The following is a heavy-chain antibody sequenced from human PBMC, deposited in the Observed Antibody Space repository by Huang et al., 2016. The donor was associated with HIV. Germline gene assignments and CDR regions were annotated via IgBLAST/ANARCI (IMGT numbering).Heavy chain of an antibody. V-gene: IGHV3-74*01. CDR1: GFTFSSYW. J-gene: IGHJ4*02. CDR2: INSDGSSP. D-gene: IGHD3-22*01. CDR3: VRDPRIQSWLNYFDY. Sequence: EVQLVESGGGLVQPGGSLRLSCAASGFTFSSYWMHWVRQAPGKGRVWVSRINSDGSSPGYADSVKGRFTISRDNAKNTLYLQMNSLRAEDTAVYYCVRDPRIQSWLNYFDYWGQGTLVSVSS.